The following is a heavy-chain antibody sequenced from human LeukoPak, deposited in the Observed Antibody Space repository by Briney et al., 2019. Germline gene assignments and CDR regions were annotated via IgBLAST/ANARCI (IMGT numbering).Heavy chain of an antibody. V-gene: IGHV4-38-2*02. D-gene: IGHD6-19*01. CDR3: ARDKKWLDAFDI. J-gene: IGHJ3*02. CDR2: FDHGGSS. Sequence: SETLSLTCTVSGYSISSDYYWGWIRQPPGKGLEWIGSFDHGGSSYHNPSLKSRVTISVDTSKNQFSLKLSSVTAADTAVYYCARDKKWLDAFDIWGQGTMVTVSS. CDR1: GYSISSDYY.